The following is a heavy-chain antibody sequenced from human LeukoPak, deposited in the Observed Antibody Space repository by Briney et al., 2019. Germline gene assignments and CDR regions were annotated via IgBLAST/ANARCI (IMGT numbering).Heavy chain of an antibody. V-gene: IGHV1-46*01. J-gene: IGHJ5*02. D-gene: IGHD1-26*01. CDR1: GYTFTSYC. CDR3: ARDNSVGDNAWWFDP. Sequence: ASVKVSCKASGYTFTSYCMHRVRQAPGQGLEWMGLINPTGGSTGYAQKFQGRVTMTRDMSTSTDYMELSSLRSEDTAIYYCARDNSVGDNAWWFDPWGQGTLVTVSS. CDR2: INPTGGST.